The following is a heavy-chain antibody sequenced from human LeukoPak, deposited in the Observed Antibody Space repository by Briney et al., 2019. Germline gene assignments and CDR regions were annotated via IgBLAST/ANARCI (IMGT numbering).Heavy chain of an antibody. CDR3: ARVPVGEFDY. CDR2: ISSSSSTI. CDR1: GFTFSSYS. Sequence: GGALRLSCAASGFTFSSYSMNWVRQAPGEGLEWVSYISSSSSTIYYADSVKGRFTISRDKAKNSLYLQMNSLRAEDTAVYYCARVPVGEFDYWGQGTLVTVSS. J-gene: IGHJ4*02. V-gene: IGHV3-48*01. D-gene: IGHD4-23*01.